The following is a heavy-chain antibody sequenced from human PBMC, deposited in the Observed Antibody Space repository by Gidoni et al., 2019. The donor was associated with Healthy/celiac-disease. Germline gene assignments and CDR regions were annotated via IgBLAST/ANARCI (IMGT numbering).Heavy chain of an antibody. CDR1: GFTFSSDG. J-gene: IGHJ3*02. CDR3: ARDSEATYYYDSSGYGKDAFDI. Sequence: QVQLVESGGGVVQPGRSLRLSCAASGFTFSSDGMHWVRQAPGKGLEWVAVIWYDGSNKYYADSVKGRFTISRDNSKNTLYLQMNSLRAEDTAVYYCARDSEATYYYDSSGYGKDAFDIWGQGTMVTVSS. V-gene: IGHV3-33*01. D-gene: IGHD3-22*01. CDR2: IWYDGSNK.